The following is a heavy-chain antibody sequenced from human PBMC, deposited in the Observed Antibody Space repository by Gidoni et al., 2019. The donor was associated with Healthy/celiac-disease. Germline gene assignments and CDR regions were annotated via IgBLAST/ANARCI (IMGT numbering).Heavy chain of an antibody. CDR1: GFTFDDYA. D-gene: IGHD3-3*01. V-gene: IGHV3-43*02. J-gene: IGHJ4*02. Sequence: EVQLVESGGGVVQPGGSLRLSCAASGFTFDDYAMHWFRQPPGKGMEWVSLISGDGGSTYYADSVKGRFTISRDNSKNSLYLQMNSLRTEDTALYYCAKGAKSTYYDFWSGPYWGQGTLVTVSS. CDR2: ISGDGGST. CDR3: AKGAKSTYYDFWSGPY.